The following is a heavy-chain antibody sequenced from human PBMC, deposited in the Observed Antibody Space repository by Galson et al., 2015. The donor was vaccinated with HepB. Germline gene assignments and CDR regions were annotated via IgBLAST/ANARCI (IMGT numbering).Heavy chain of an antibody. D-gene: IGHD3-10*01. Sequence: SVKVSCKASGYTFTSYGISWVRQAPGQGLEWMGWISAYNGNTNYAQKLQGRVTMTTDTSTSTAYMELRSLRSDDTAVYYCARYVVRGVTTQPFDYWGQGTLVTVSS. J-gene: IGHJ4*02. CDR3: ARYVVRGVTTQPFDY. CDR1: GYTFTSYG. CDR2: ISAYNGNT. V-gene: IGHV1-18*01.